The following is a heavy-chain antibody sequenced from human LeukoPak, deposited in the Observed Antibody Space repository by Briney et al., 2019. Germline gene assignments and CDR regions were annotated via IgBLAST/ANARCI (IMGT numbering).Heavy chain of an antibody. CDR1: GDSISSSGYF. Sequence: SETLSLTCTVSGDSISSSGYFWGWIRQPPGKGLDWIASIHYSGSTYYNPSLKSRVTISVDTSKNQFSLKLSSVTAADTAVYYCARDSLYGEADYWGQGTLVTVSS. J-gene: IGHJ4*02. D-gene: IGHD4-17*01. CDR3: ARDSLYGEADY. CDR2: IHYSGST. V-gene: IGHV4-39*07.